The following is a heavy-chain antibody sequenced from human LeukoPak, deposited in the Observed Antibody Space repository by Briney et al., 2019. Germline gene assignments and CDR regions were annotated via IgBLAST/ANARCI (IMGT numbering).Heavy chain of an antibody. J-gene: IGHJ4*02. V-gene: IGHV4-4*02. Sequence: SETLSLTCAVSGDSISTNHWWSWARQPPGKGLEWIGEVYHSGSTNYNPSLKSRVTISVDTSKNQFSLKLSSVTAADTAVYYCARLLATADYTRFDYWGQGTLVTVSS. CDR3: ARLLATADYTRFDY. D-gene: IGHD3-3*01. CDR1: GDSISTNHW. CDR2: VYHSGST.